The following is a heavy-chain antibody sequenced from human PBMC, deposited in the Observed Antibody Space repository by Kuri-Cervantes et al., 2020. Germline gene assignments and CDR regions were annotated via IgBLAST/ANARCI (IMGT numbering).Heavy chain of an antibody. Sequence: GGSLRLSCAASGFTFSTYWMSWVRQAPGKGLEWVADIKEDGSKKYSVDSVKGRFIISRDNAKNSLYLQMNSLRAEDTAVYYCARDPPGIGAFDIWGQGTMVTVSS. J-gene: IGHJ3*02. V-gene: IGHV3-7*03. CDR3: ARDPPGIGAFDI. CDR1: GFTFSTYW. CDR2: IKEDGSKK.